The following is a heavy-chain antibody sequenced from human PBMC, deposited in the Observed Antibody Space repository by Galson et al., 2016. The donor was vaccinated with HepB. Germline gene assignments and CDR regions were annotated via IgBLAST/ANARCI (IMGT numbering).Heavy chain of an antibody. V-gene: IGHV3-74*01. D-gene: IGHD2-15*01. CDR2: INSDGSDT. CDR3: ARGRLPTSYRGLAY. J-gene: IGHJ4*02. CDR1: GFTFSSYA. Sequence: SLRLSCAASGFTFSSYAMHWVRQTPGKGLVWVSLINSDGSDTIYADSVKGRFTISRDNAKNTLYLQMNSLRVEDTAVYYCARGRLPTSYRGLAYWGQGTLVTVSS.